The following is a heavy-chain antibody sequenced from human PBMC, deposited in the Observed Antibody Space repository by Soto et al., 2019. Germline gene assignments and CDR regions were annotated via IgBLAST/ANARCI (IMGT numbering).Heavy chain of an antibody. CDR1: GGSVSSGSYY. D-gene: IGHD2-15*01. CDR3: ARDLVGYCSGGSCYYDDAFDI. J-gene: IGHJ3*02. Sequence: PSETLSLTCTVSGGSVSSGSYYWSWIRQPPGKGLEWIGYIYYSGSTNYNPSLKSRVTISVDTSKNQFSLKLSSVTAADTAVYYCARDLVGYCSGGSCYYDDAFDIWGHGTMVTVSS. CDR2: IYYSGST. V-gene: IGHV4-61*01.